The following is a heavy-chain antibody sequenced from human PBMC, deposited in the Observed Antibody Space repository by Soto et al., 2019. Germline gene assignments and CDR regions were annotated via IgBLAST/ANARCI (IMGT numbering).Heavy chain of an antibody. D-gene: IGHD6-19*01. CDR1: GCTFSSYV. V-gene: IGHV3-33*01. Sequence: GWLRRPGATSGCTFSSYVMHWVRQAPGKGLEWVAGIWYDGSNKYYADSVKVRFTISRDNSKNTPSLQTNSLRAEDTVVYSCERDILWLEYYFDYWGQGTLVTVSS. CDR2: IWYDGSNK. CDR3: ERDILWLEYYFDY. J-gene: IGHJ4*02.